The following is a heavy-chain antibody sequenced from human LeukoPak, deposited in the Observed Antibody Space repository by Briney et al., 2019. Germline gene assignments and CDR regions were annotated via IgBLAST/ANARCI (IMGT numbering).Heavy chain of an antibody. V-gene: IGHV3-30*18. J-gene: IGHJ4*02. Sequence: GGSLRLSCAASGFTFSSYGMHWVRQAPGKGLEWVAVISYDGSNKYYADSVKGRFTISRDNSKNTLYLQMNSLRAEDTAVYYCAKARSSGWKNYFDYWGQGTLVTVSS. D-gene: IGHD6-19*01. CDR1: GFTFSSYG. CDR3: AKARSSGWKNYFDY. CDR2: ISYDGSNK.